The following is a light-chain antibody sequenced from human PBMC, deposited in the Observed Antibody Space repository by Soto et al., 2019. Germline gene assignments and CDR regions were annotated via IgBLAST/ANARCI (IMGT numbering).Light chain of an antibody. J-gene: IGKJ1*01. CDR3: RQSWT. Sequence: DIQMTQSPSSLSASVGDRVTITCRASQSISSYLNWYQQKPGKAPKLLIYAASSLQSGVPSRFSGSGSGTDFTLTISSLQPEDFATYYCRQSWTFGQGT. CDR1: QSISSY. CDR2: AAS. V-gene: IGKV1-39*01.